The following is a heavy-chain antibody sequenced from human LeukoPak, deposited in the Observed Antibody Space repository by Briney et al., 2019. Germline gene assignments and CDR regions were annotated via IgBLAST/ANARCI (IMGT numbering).Heavy chain of an antibody. D-gene: IGHD5-24*01. J-gene: IGHJ3*02. V-gene: IGHV3-23*01. CDR3: ASGVEMATIGDAFDI. CDR2: ISGSGGST. CDR1: GFTLRSYA. Sequence: GGSLRLSCAASGFTLRSYAMSGVRQARGKGGEGGSDISGSGGSTYYADSVKGRFTISRDNSKNTLYLQMNSLRAEDTAVYYCASGVEMATIGDAFDIWGQGTMVTVSS.